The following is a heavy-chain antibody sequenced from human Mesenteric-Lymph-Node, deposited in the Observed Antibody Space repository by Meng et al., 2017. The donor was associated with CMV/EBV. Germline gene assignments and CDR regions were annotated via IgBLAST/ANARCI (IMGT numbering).Heavy chain of an antibody. J-gene: IGHJ5*02. D-gene: IGHD4-23*01. CDR3: ARDLPTMITPAGLGYIHFDP. V-gene: IGHV4-39*06. Sequence: SAYHWPWIRQPPGKGLEWIGSIYYAGGAYYSPSLESRVTMSVDTSKNQFALKLSSVTAADTAVYYCARDLPTMITPAGLGYIHFDPWGQGTLVTVSS. CDR1: SAYH. CDR2: IYYAGGA.